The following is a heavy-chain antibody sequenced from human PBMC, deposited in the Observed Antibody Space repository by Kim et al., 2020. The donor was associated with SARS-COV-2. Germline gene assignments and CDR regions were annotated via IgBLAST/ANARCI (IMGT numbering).Heavy chain of an antibody. CDR1: GGSFNHYY. Sequence: SETLSLTCAVYGGSFNHYYWSWIRQSPGKGLEWIGEINHSGSTNYNPSLESRVTMSVDTSKNQFSLKLTSVTAADTAVHYCARLEVFDFDYWGQGTLVTV. J-gene: IGHJ4*02. CDR2: INHSGST. V-gene: IGHV4-34*01. CDR3: ARLEVFDFDY.